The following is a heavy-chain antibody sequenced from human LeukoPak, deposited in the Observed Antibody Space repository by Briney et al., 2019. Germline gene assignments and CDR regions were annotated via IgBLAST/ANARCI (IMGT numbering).Heavy chain of an antibody. J-gene: IGHJ6*03. D-gene: IGHD2-21*01. V-gene: IGHV1-69*13. CDR1: GGTFSSYV. Sequence: ASVKVSCKASGGTFSSYVSWVRQAPGQGLEWMGGIIPIFGTANYAQKFQGRVTITADESTSTAYMELSSPRSEDTAVYYCARDLGFLKATYYMDVWGKGTTVTVSS. CDR2: IIPIFGTA. CDR3: ARDLGFLKATYYMDV.